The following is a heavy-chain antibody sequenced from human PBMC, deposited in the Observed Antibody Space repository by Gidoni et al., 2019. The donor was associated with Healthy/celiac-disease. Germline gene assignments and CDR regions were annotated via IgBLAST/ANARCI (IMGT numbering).Heavy chain of an antibody. CDR1: GYTFTSYG. Sequence: QGQLVQSGAEVKKPGASVKVYCKASGYTFTSYGISWVRQAPGQGLEWMGWLSAYNGNTNYAQKLQGRVNTTTDTSTITAYMELRSLRSDDTAVYYCARVQTSSSSPFFYYYYYMDVWGKGTTVTVSS. V-gene: IGHV1-18*04. CDR3: ARVQTSSSSPFFYYYYYMDV. J-gene: IGHJ6*03. CDR2: LSAYNGNT. D-gene: IGHD6-6*01.